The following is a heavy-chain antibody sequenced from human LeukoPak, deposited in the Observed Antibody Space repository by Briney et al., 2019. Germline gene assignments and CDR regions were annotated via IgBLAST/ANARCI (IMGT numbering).Heavy chain of an antibody. J-gene: IGHJ3*02. CDR2: ISYDGSNK. CDR1: GFTFNSYA. CDR3: ARDRGWAFDI. Sequence: GGSLRLSCAASGFTFNSYAMHWVRQAPGKGLEWVAVISYDGSNKHYADSVKGRLTISRDNSKNTMYLQMNSLRIEDTAVYYCARDRGWAFDIWGQGTMATVSS. V-gene: IGHV3-30-3*01.